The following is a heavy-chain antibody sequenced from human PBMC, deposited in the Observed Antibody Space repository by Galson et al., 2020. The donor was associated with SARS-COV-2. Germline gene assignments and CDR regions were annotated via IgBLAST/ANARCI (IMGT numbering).Heavy chain of an antibody. V-gene: IGHV3-30*18. D-gene: IGHD6-19*01. CDR1: GFTFSSYG. Sequence: GGSLRLSCAASGFTFSSYGMHWVRQAPGKGLEWVAVISYDGSNKYYADSVKGRFTISRDNSKNTLYLQMNSLRAEDTAVYYCAKILSVADTFDYWGQGTLVTVS. J-gene: IGHJ4*02. CDR2: ISYDGSNK. CDR3: AKILSVADTFDY.